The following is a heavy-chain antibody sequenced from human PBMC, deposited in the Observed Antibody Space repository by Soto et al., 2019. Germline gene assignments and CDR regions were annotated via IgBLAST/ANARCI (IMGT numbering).Heavy chain of an antibody. CDR2: IYYIGST. CDR3: ARDSGAHYYGSGSYFWFDP. V-gene: IGHV4-61*01. D-gene: IGHD3-10*01. Sequence: LSLTCTVSGGSVSSGSYYWSWIRQPPGKGLEWIGYIYYIGSTNYNPSLKSRVTISVDTSKNQFSLKLSSVTAADTAVYYCARDSGAHYYGSGSYFWFDPWGQGTLVTVSS. CDR1: GGSVSSGSYY. J-gene: IGHJ5*02.